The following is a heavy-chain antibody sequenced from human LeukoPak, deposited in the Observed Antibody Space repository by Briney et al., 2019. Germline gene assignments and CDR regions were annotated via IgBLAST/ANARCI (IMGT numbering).Heavy chain of an antibody. CDR2: ISYDGSNK. D-gene: IGHD6-19*01. Sequence: GGSLRLSCAASGFTFSSYAMHWVRQGPGKGLERVAVISYDGSNKYYADSVKGRFTISRDNSKNTLYLQMNSLRAEDTAVYYCAKNIAVAGTGPGTFDIWGQGTMVTVSS. V-gene: IGHV3-30-3*01. CDR3: AKNIAVAGTGPGTFDI. CDR1: GFTFSSYA. J-gene: IGHJ3*02.